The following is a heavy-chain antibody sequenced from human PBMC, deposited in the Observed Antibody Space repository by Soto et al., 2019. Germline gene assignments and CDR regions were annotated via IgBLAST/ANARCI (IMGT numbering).Heavy chain of an antibody. CDR2: IYYSGST. D-gene: IGHD6-13*01. J-gene: IGHJ6*03. CDR3: ARDSSSWYLNSLNYYMDV. Sequence: SETLSLTCTVSGGSISSGGYYWSWIRQHPGKGLEWIGYIYYSGSTYYNPSLKSRVTISVDTSKNQFSLKLSSVTAADTAVYYCARDSSSWYLNSLNYYMDVWGKGTTVTVSS. V-gene: IGHV4-31*03. CDR1: GGSISSGGYY.